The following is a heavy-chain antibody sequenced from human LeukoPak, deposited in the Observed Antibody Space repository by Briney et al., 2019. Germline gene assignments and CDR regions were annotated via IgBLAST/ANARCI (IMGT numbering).Heavy chain of an antibody. J-gene: IGHJ3*02. CDR1: GFTVSSNY. V-gene: IGHV3-66*01. D-gene: IGHD1-26*01. CDR3: ARERYSGSPTDAFDI. CDR2: IYSGGST. Sequence: GGSLRLSCAASGFTVSSNYMSWVRQAPGKGLEWVSVIYSGGSTYYADSVKGRFTISRDNSKNTLYLQMNSLRAEDTAVYYCARERYSGSPTDAFDIWGQGTMVTVSS.